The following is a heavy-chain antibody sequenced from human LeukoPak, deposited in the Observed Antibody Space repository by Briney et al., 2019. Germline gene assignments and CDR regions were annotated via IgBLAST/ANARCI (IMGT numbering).Heavy chain of an antibody. CDR3: ATSCSSSTCYDS. J-gene: IGHJ4*02. Sequence: GESLKISCKGSGYSLTSYWTGWLRQMPGKGLEWMGIIYPGDSDTRYSPSFQGQVTMSVDKSISTAYLQWSSLKASDTAMYYCATSCSSSTCYDSWGQGTLVTVSS. V-gene: IGHV5-51*01. CDR2: IYPGDSDT. D-gene: IGHD2-15*01. CDR1: GYSLTSYW.